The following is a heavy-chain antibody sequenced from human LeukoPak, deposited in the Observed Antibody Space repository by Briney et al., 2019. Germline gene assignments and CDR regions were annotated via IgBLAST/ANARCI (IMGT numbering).Heavy chain of an antibody. CDR1: GGSISTYY. CDR3: ARAPEFSSGWLLDC. D-gene: IGHD6-19*01. J-gene: IGHJ4*02. V-gene: IGHV4-4*07. Sequence: SETLSLTCSVSGGSISTYYGSWIRQSAGKGLEWIGRIHTSGSTNYNPSLKSRVTMSVDTSKNQFSLKVSSVSAADTGVHYCARAPEFSSGWLLDCWGQGSLVTVSS. CDR2: IHTSGST.